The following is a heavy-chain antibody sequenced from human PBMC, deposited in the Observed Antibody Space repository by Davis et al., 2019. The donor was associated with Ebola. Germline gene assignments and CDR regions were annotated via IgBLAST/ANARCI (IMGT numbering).Heavy chain of an antibody. J-gene: IGHJ6*02. CDR3: ARGGEDQLLSSSYYYGMDV. V-gene: IGHV1-46*01. Sequence: AASVKVSCKASGYTFTSYYMHWVRQAPGQGLEWMGIINPSGGSTSYAQKFQGRVTMTRDTSISTAYMELSRLRSDDTAVYYCARGGEDQLLSSSYYYGMDVWGQGTTVTVSS. CDR1: GYTFTSYY. CDR2: INPSGGST. D-gene: IGHD2-2*01.